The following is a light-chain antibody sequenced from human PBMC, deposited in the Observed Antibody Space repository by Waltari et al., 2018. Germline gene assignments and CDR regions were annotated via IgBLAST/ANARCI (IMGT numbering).Light chain of an antibody. J-gene: IGLJ2*01. Sequence: LTQGTGVSGSPGQSITISCTGSSSEVGGYNYVSWYQQHPGKAPKLIIYDVSNRPSGVSNRFSGPKSGNTASLTISGLQAEDEADYYCSSYISSSTLELFGGGTSLTVL. CDR2: DVS. V-gene: IGLV2-14*03. CDR1: SSEVGGYNY. CDR3: SSYISSSTLEL.